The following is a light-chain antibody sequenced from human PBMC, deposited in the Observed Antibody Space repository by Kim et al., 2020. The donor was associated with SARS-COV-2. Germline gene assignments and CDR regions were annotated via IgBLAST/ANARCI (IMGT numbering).Light chain of an antibody. CDR2: GKN. J-gene: IGLJ2*01. Sequence: SSELTQDPAVSVALGQTVRITCQGHSLRSYYATWYQQKPGQAPVLVIYGKNNRPSGIPDRFSGSTSGNTASLTITGAQAEDEADYFCSSRDSSGNHVLFGGGTKLTVL. CDR1: SLRSYY. CDR3: SSRDSSGNHVL. V-gene: IGLV3-19*01.